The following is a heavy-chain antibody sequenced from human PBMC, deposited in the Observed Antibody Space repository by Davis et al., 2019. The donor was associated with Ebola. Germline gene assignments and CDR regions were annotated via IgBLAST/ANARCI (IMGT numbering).Heavy chain of an antibody. CDR2: IYYIKST. CDR1: GDSVSSISYY. J-gene: IGHJ4*02. Sequence: MPGGSLRLSCAVSGDSVSSISYYWTWIRQPPGKGLEWIGYIYYIKSTTYSPSLQSRVTMSVDTSKNQFSLKLSSVTAADTAVYYCASTNFYDTSAYKFGLIDSWGQGTLVTVSS. D-gene: IGHD3-22*01. CDR3: ASTNFYDTSAYKFGLIDS. V-gene: IGHV4-61*01.